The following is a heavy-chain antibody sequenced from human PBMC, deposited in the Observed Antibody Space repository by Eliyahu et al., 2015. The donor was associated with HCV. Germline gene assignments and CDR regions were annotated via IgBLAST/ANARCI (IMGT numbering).Heavy chain of an antibody. CDR1: GGSFSGYY. CDR2: INHSGST. J-gene: IGHJ6*02. CDR3: ARVRVYYGSGSYYLYYYYGMDV. V-gene: IGHV4-34*01. Sequence: QVQLQQWGAGLLKPSETLSLTCAXYGGSFSGYYXSWXRQPPGKGLEWIGEINHSGSTNYNPSLKSRVTISVDTSKNQFSLKLSSVTAADTAVYYCARVRVYYGSGSYYLYYYYGMDVWGQGTTVTVSS. D-gene: IGHD3-10*01.